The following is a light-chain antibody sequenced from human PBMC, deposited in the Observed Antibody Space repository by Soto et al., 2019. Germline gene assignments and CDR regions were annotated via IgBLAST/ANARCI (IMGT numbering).Light chain of an antibody. CDR2: EVS. CDR3: SSYSGTNYHYV. CDR1: SSDVGGYNY. J-gene: IGLJ1*01. V-gene: IGLV2-8*01. Sequence: LTQPPSASGSFGQSVTISCTGTSSDVGGYNYVSWYQQYPGKAPKLMIYEVSERPSGVPDRFSGSKSGNTASLTVSGLQADDEADYYCSSYSGTNYHYVFGTGTKVTVL.